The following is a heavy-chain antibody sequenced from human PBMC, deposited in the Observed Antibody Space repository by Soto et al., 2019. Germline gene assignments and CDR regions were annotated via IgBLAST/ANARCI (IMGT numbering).Heavy chain of an antibody. D-gene: IGHD1-26*01. J-gene: IGHJ4*02. CDR2: ISYDGSNK. V-gene: IGHV3-30*03. CDR1: GFTFSSYG. CDR3: ASHWGATVDY. Sequence: PGGSLRLSCAASGFTFSSYGMHWVRQAPGKGLEWVAVISYDGSNKYYADSVKGRFTISRDNSKNTLYLQMNSLRAEDTAVDYCASHWGATVDYWGQGTLVTVSS.